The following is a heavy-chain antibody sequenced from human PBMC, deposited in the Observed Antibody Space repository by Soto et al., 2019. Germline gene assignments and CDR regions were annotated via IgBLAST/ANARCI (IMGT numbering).Heavy chain of an antibody. J-gene: IGHJ4*02. Sequence: GGSLRLSCSASGFTFSSYAMHWVRQAPGKGLEYVSAISSNGGSTYYADSVKGRFTISRDNSKNTLYLQMSSLRAEDTAVYYCVKESPLPYSNYELGDYWGQGTLVTVSS. CDR3: VKESPLPYSNYELGDY. D-gene: IGHD4-4*01. CDR2: ISSNGGST. CDR1: GFTFSSYA. V-gene: IGHV3-64D*08.